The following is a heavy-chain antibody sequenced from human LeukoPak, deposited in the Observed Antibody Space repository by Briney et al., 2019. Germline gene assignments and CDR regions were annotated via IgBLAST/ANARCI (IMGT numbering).Heavy chain of an antibody. V-gene: IGHV1-18*01. CDR1: GYNFTIYG. CDR3: ARGSTYCGGDCYPADY. J-gene: IGHJ4*02. D-gene: IGHD2-21*01. Sequence: ASVKVSCKASGYNFTIYGISWVRQAPGQGLEWMGWISTYNGDTNFGQNFQGRVTMTTDTSTTTAYMEMRSLRSDDTAVYYCARGSTYCGGDCYPADYWGQGTLVTVSS. CDR2: ISTYNGDT.